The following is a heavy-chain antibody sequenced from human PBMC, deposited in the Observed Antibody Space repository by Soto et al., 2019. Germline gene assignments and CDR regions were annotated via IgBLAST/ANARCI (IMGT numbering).Heavy chain of an antibody. V-gene: IGHV3-48*01. D-gene: IGHD1-26*01. CDR3: AREGGNLNWFDP. J-gene: IGHJ5*02. CDR2: ISSSSRTI. CDR1: GFTFSSYS. Sequence: EVQLVESGGGLVQPGGSLRLSCAASGFTFSSYSMNWVRQAPGKGLEWVSYISSSSRTIYCADSVKGRFTISRDNAKNSLYLQMNSLRAEDTAVYYCAREGGNLNWFDPWGQGTLVTVSS.